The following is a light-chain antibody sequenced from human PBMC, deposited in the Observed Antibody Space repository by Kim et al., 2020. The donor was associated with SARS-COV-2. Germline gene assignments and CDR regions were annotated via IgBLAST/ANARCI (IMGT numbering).Light chain of an antibody. CDR2: QDR. Sequence: SYELTQPPSVSVSPGQTASITCSGDKLGDKXASWYQQKPGQSPVLVIYQDRKRPSGIPERFSGSNSGNTATLTISGTQAMDEADYYCQAWDSSTWV. CDR1: KLGDKX. J-gene: IGLJ3*02. V-gene: IGLV3-1*01. CDR3: QAWDSSTWV.